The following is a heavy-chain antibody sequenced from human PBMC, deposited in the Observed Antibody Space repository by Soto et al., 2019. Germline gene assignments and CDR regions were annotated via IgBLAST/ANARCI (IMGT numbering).Heavy chain of an antibody. D-gene: IGHD4-17*01. Sequence: QVQLVQSGPDLKRPGASMKFSCKASGYSFTSYGISWVRQAPGQGLEWMAWISPLKGRTQYSQKAQGRVTLSTYTSSSTAYMEMTTLRVDDTAVYYCAMDYGDRPEFFKHWGQGTLVTVS. CDR1: GYSFTSYG. V-gene: IGHV1-18*04. CDR2: ISPLKGRT. CDR3: AMDYGDRPEFFKH. J-gene: IGHJ1*01.